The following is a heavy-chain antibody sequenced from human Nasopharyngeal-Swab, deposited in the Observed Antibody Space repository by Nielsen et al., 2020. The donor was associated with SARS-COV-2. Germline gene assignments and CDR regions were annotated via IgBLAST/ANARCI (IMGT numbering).Heavy chain of an antibody. V-gene: IGHV3-23*01. J-gene: IGHJ4*02. CDR3: AKALLHIVVVTAPGGY. D-gene: IGHD2-21*02. Sequence: ESLKISCAASGFTFSSYAMSWVRQAPGKGLEWVSAISGSGGSTYYADSVKGRFTISRDNSKNTLYLQMNSLRAEDTAVYYCAKALLHIVVVTAPGGYWGQGTLVTVSS. CDR1: GFTFSSYA. CDR2: ISGSGGST.